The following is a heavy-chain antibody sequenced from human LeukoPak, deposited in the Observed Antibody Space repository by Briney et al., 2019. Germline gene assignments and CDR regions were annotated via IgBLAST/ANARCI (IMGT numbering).Heavy chain of an antibody. CDR3: AKAPLPIAAKNFDR. CDR1: GFTFDDYA. V-gene: IGHV3-30*02. Sequence: GGSLRLSCAASGFTFDDYAMHWVRQAPGKGLEWLTFIRFDGSHTYYADSVKGRFTISRDNSKNTLYLQMNTLRVEDTAVYYCAKAPLPIAAKNFDRWGQGTLVTVSS. J-gene: IGHJ5*02. D-gene: IGHD6-13*01. CDR2: IRFDGSHT.